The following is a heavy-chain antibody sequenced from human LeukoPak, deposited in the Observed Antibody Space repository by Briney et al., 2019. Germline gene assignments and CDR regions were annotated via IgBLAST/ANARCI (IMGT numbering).Heavy chain of an antibody. Sequence: GGSLRLSCAAPGFIFTNYYMSWVRQAPGKGLEWVANIKQDGSEKYYVDSVKGQFTISRDNAKNSLYLQMDSLRAEDTALYYCARDEGGAYIYFWGQGTLVTVSS. J-gene: IGHJ4*02. D-gene: IGHD1-26*01. CDR2: IKQDGSEK. CDR3: ARDEGGAYIYF. V-gene: IGHV3-7*01. CDR1: GFIFTNYY.